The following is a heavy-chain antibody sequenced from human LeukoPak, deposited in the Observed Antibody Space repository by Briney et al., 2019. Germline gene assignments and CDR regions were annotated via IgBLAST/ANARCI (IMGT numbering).Heavy chain of an antibody. Sequence: PGGSLRLSRAASGFTFSSYSMNWVRQAPGKGLEWVSSISSSSSYIYYADSVKGRFTISRDNAKNSLYLQMNSLRAEDTAVYYCARGTDDYVPYYFDYWGQGTLVTVSS. J-gene: IGHJ4*02. CDR2: ISSSSSYI. CDR3: ARGTDDYVPYYFDY. CDR1: GFTFSSYS. D-gene: IGHD4-17*01. V-gene: IGHV3-21*01.